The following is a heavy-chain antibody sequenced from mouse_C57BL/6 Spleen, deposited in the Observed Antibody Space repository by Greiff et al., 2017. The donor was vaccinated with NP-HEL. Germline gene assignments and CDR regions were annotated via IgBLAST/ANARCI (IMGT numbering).Heavy chain of an antibody. CDR1: GYAFSSYW. CDR2: IYPGDGDT. CDR3: ARKGGYGNHCDY. Sequence: QVQLKESGAELVKPGASVKISCKASGYAFSSYWMNWVKQRPGKGLEWIGQIYPGDGDTNYNGKFKGKATLTADKSSSTAYMQLSSLTSEDSAVDFCARKGGYGNHCDYWGQGTTLTVSS. V-gene: IGHV1-80*01. J-gene: IGHJ2*01. D-gene: IGHD2-1*01.